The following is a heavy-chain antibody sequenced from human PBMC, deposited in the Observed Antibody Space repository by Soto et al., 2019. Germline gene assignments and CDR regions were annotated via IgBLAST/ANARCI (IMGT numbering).Heavy chain of an antibody. CDR2: IYPGDSDT. Sequence: EVQLVQSGAEVKKPGESLKISCKGSGYSFTSYWIGWVRQMPGKGLEWMGIIYPGDSDTRYSPSFQGQVTISADNSISTAYLQWSSLKASDTAMYYCATGLTSISNPYYFDSWGQGTRVTVSS. J-gene: IGHJ4*02. CDR3: ATGLTSISNPYYFDS. D-gene: IGHD3-3*02. V-gene: IGHV5-51*01. CDR1: GYSFTSYW.